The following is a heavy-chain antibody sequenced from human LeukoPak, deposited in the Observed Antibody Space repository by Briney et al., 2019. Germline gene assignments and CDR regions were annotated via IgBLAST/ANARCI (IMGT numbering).Heavy chain of an antibody. V-gene: IGHV4-59*01. J-gene: IGHJ2*01. CDR2: IYYSGST. D-gene: IGHD3-22*01. CDR1: GGSISSYY. Sequence: TSETLSLTCTVSGGSISSYYWSWIRQPPGKGLEWMGYIYYSGSTNYNPSLKSLVTISVDTYKNQFSLKLSSVTAADTAVYYCARDIYYYHSSGYFYWYFDLWGRGTLVTVSS. CDR3: ARDIYYYHSSGYFYWYFDL.